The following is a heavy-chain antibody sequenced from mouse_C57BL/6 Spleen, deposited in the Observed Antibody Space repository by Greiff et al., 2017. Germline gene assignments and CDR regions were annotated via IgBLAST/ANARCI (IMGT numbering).Heavy chain of an antibody. V-gene: IGHV5-9-1*02. CDR2: ISSGGDYI. CDR1: GFTFSSYA. Sequence: EVKLMESGEGLVKPGGSLKLSCAASGFTFSSYAMSWVRQTPEKRLEWVAYISSGGDYIYYADTVKGRFTISRDNARNTLYLQMSSLKSEDTAMYYCTREGTPGDFDYWGQGTTLTVSS. CDR3: TREGTPGDFDY. D-gene: IGHD3-3*01. J-gene: IGHJ2*01.